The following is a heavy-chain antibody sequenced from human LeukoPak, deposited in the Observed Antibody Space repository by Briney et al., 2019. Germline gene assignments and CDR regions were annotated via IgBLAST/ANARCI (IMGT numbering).Heavy chain of an antibody. CDR1: GGSISSYY. CDR2: IYYSGST. D-gene: IGHD3-10*01. Sequence: SETLSLTCTVSGGSISSYYWSWIRQPPGMGLEWIGYIYYSGSTNYNPSLKSRVTISVDTSKNQFSLKLSSVTAADTAVYYCARDPYGSGSYPYWGQGTLVTVSS. CDR3: ARDPYGSGSYPY. J-gene: IGHJ4*02. V-gene: IGHV4-59*01.